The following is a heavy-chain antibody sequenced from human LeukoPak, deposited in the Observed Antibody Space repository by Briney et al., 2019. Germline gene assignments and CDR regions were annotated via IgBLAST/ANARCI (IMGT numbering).Heavy chain of an antibody. J-gene: IGHJ5*02. D-gene: IGHD1-26*01. CDR1: GNTFTNYY. Sequence: GASVKVSCKASGNTFTNYYMHWVRQAPGQGLEWMGMINPSGGSTSYAQKFQGRVTMTRDMSTSTDYMELISLRSEDTAVYYCARDNSVGDTAWWFDPWGQGTLVTVSS. CDR3: ARDNSVGDTAWWFDP. V-gene: IGHV1-46*01. CDR2: INPSGGST.